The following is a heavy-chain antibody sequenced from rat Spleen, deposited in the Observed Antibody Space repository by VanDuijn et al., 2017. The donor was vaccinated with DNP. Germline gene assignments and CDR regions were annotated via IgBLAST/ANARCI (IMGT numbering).Heavy chain of an antibody. CDR1: GFTFSDYY. D-gene: IGHD1-11*01. Sequence: EVQLVESGGGPVQPGRSLKLSCAASGFTFSDYYMAWVRQAPKKGLEWVSSISSDGTYTYYRESVKGRFTISRDIAKSTLYLQMDSLRSEDTATYYCTTFEGRNAWGQGTSVTVSS. V-gene: IGHV5-7*01. J-gene: IGHJ4*01. CDR3: TTFEGRNA. CDR2: ISSDGTYT.